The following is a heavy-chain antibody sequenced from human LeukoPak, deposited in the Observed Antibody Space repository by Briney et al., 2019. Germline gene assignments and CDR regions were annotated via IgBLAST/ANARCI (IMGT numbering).Heavy chain of an antibody. V-gene: IGHV3-23*01. CDR1: GFTFSSYA. CDR2: ISGSGGST. Sequence: PGGSLRLSCGASGFTFSSYAMSWVRQAPGKGLEWVSAISGSGGSTYYADSVKGRFTISRDNSKNTLYLQMNSLRAEDTAVYYCAKGSTAMIYYYYYYMDVWGKGTTVTVSS. J-gene: IGHJ6*03. CDR3: AKGSTAMIYYYYYYMDV. D-gene: IGHD5-18*01.